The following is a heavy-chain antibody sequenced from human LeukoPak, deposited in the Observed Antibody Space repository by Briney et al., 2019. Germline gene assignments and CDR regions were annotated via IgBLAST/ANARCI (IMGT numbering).Heavy chain of an antibody. CDR3: TTSQGDSYDFYHFDY. D-gene: IGHD3/OR15-3a*01. Sequence: GGSLRLSCAASGFTLSNAWMTWVRQAPGKGLEWVGRIKSKADGGTTAYGAPVKGRFTISIDESKNTLYLEMNSLKTEDTAVFYCTTSQGDSYDFYHFDYWGQGTLVTVSS. V-gene: IGHV3-15*01. CDR1: GFTLSNAW. J-gene: IGHJ4*02. CDR2: IKSKADGGTT.